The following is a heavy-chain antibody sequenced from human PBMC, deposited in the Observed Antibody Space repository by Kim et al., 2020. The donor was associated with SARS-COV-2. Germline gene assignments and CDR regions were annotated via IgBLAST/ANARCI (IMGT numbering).Heavy chain of an antibody. V-gene: IGHV1-18*01. J-gene: IGHJ4*02. Sequence: QKLQGRVTMTTDTSTSTAYMERRSLRSDDTAVYYCARDDICGVVIIRFDYWGQGTLVTVSS. D-gene: IGHD3-3*02. CDR3: ARDDICGVVIIRFDY.